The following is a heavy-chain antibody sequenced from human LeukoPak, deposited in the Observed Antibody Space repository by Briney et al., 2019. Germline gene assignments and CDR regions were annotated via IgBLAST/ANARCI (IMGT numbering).Heavy chain of an antibody. CDR1: GYTFTGYY. J-gene: IGHJ5*02. D-gene: IGHD4-17*01. V-gene: IGHV1-2*02. CDR2: INPNSGGT. CDR3: ARGLKGDYVAPLNWFDP. Sequence: ASVKVSCKASGYTFTGYYIHWVRQAPGQGLEWMGWINPNSGGTNYAQNFQGRVAMTRDTSFSTAYMELNRLRSEDTAVYYCARGLKGDYVAPLNWFDPWGQGTLVSVSS.